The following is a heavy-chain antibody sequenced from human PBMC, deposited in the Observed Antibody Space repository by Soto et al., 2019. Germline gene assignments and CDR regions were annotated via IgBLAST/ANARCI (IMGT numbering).Heavy chain of an antibody. D-gene: IGHD5-18*01. V-gene: IGHV1-18*01. CDR1: GYTFTSYG. J-gene: IGHJ6*04. Sequence: GASVKVSCKASGYTFTSYGISWVRQAPGQGLEWMGWISAYNGNTNYAQKLQGRVTMTTDTSTSTAYMELRSLRSDDTAVYYCARDGFDTATGYYYGMDVWGKGPTGTVS. CDR3: ARDGFDTATGYYYGMDV. CDR2: ISAYNGNT.